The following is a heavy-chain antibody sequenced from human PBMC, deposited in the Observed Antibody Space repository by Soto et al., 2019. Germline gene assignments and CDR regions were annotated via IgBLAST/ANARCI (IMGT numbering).Heavy chain of an antibody. CDR2: ISYDGSNK. CDR3: AKPIGRYYDSSGRFDC. CDR1: GFTFSSYG. J-gene: IGHJ4*02. V-gene: IGHV3-30*18. D-gene: IGHD3-22*01. Sequence: QVQLVESGGGVVQPGRSLRLSCAASGFTFSSYGMHWVRQAPGKGLEWVAVISYDGSNKYYADSVKGRFTISRDNSKNTLYLQMDGLRAEDTAVYYCAKPIGRYYDSSGRFDCWGQGSLVTVSS.